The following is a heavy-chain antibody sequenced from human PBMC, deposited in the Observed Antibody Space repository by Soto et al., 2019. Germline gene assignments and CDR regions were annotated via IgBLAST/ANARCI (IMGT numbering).Heavy chain of an antibody. V-gene: IGHV1-18*01. D-gene: IGHD2-2*01. CDR3: ARVGYCISTSCYFPYYYYGMDV. J-gene: IGHJ6*02. CDR1: GYTFTSYG. Sequence: QVQLVQSGAEVKKPGASVKVSCKASGYTFTSYGISWVRQAPGQGLEWMGWISAYNGNTNYAQKLQGRGTMTTDTYTSTAYMELRSLRSDATAVYYCARVGYCISTSCYFPYYYYGMDVWGQGTTVTVSS. CDR2: ISAYNGNT.